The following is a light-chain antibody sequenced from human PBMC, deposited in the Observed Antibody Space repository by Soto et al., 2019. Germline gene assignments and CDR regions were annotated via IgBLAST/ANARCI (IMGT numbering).Light chain of an antibody. CDR3: KKSFSTHIT. Sequence: DIQMTQTPSSLSASVGDRVTITCRASQSISSHLNWYQQKPGRAPKLLIYAASSLLSGVPSRFSGSGTGTDYTLTINNMQPEDFATYSCKKSFSTHITFGGGPKVEV. CDR2: AAS. V-gene: IGKV1-39*01. CDR1: QSISSH. J-gene: IGKJ4*01.